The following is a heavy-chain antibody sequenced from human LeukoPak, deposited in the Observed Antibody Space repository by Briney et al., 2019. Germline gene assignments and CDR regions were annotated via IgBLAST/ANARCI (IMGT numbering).Heavy chain of an antibody. J-gene: IGHJ1*01. D-gene: IGHD1-26*01. CDR1: GFTFSSYS. CDR2: ISSSSSYI. CDR3: ARSATMKSTEYFQH. V-gene: IGHV3-21*01. Sequence: PGGSLRLSCAASGFTFSSYSMNWVRQAPGTGLEWVSSISSSSSYIYYADSVKGRFTISRDNAKNSLYLQMNSLRAEDTAVYYCARSATMKSTEYFQHWGQGTLVTVSS.